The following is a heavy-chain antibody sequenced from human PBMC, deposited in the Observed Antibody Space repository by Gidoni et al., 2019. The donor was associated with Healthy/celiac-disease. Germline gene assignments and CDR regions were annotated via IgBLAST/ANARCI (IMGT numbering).Heavy chain of an antibody. Sequence: EVQLVESGGGLVKPGGSLRLSCAASGFTFSSYSMNWVRQAPGKGLEWVSSISSSSSYIYYADSVKGRFTISRDNAKNSLYLQMNSLRAEDTAVYYCARDGLDIVVVPAALGWFDPWGQGTLVTVSS. D-gene: IGHD2-2*01. J-gene: IGHJ5*02. V-gene: IGHV3-21*01. CDR2: ISSSSSYI. CDR1: GFTFSSYS. CDR3: ARDGLDIVVVPAALGWFDP.